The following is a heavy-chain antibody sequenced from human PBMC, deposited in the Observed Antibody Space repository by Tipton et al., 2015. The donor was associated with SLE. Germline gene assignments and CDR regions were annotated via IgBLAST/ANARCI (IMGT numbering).Heavy chain of an antibody. CDR2: LSYDGSNK. CDR1: GFTFSNYA. J-gene: IGHJ4*02. D-gene: IGHD5-18*01. CDR3: ARGVDTTVIKGFVY. V-gene: IGHV3-30*04. Sequence: SLRLSCAASGFTFSNYAMHWVRQAPGKGLEWVAVLSYDGSNKYYADSVKGRFTISRDNSKNTLYLQMNSLRDEDTAVYYCARGVDTTVIKGFVYWGQGTLVTVSS.